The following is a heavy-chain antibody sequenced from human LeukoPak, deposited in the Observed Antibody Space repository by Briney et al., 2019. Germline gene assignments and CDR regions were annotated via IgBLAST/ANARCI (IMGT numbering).Heavy chain of an antibody. V-gene: IGHV3-48*01. CDR2: ISDSGSTR. J-gene: IGHJ6*03. D-gene: IGHD2-2*01. CDR3: ARELSCSTINCSGYMDV. CDR1: GFTFSKYS. Sequence: QAGGSLRLSCAASGFTFSKYSMNWVRQAPGKGLEWVSYISDSGSTRYQADSVKGRSTISRDNDKNSVFLQMSSLRAEDTAVYYCARELSCSTINCSGYMDVWGKGTTVTVSS.